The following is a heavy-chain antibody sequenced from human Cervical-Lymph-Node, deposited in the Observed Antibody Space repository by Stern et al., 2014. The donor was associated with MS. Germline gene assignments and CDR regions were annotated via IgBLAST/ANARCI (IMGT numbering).Heavy chain of an antibody. J-gene: IGHJ4*02. CDR3: ARDRGGKGPVDY. CDR1: GFTFSSYG. CDR2: IWYDGSNK. D-gene: IGHD3-10*01. Sequence: VQLEESGGGVVQPGWSLRLSCAASGFTFSSYGMHWVRQAPGKGLEWVAVIWYDGSNKCYADSVKGRFTISRDNSKNTLYLQMNSLRAEDTAVYYCARDRGGKGPVDYWGQGTLVTVSS. V-gene: IGHV3-33*01.